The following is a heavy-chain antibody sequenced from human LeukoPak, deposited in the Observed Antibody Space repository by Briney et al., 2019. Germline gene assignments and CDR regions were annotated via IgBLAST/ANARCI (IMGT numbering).Heavy chain of an antibody. CDR3: ERWELLSEAFDI. Sequence: GGSWRFSCAASGLTFSSYGMGGFRQPPGKGRKGVANIKQDGSEKYYVDSVKGRFTISRDNAKNSLYLQMNSLRAEDTAVYYCERWELLSEAFDIWGQGTMVTVSS. D-gene: IGHD1-26*01. V-gene: IGHV3-7*01. J-gene: IGHJ3*02. CDR1: GLTFSSYG. CDR2: IKQDGSEK.